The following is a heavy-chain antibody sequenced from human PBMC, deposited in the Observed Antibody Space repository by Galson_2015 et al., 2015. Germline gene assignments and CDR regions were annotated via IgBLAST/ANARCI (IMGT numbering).Heavy chain of an antibody. CDR2: ISASSSTT. Sequence: SLRLSCAASGFTFSSYAMTWVRQAPGKGLEWVSAISASSSTTYYADSVKGRFTISRDNSKNTLYLQMNSLRAEDTAVYSCAKGPNNYGYWSLDYWGQGTLVTVSS. CDR3: AKGPNNYGYWSLDY. CDR1: GFTFSSYA. V-gene: IGHV3-23*01. J-gene: IGHJ4*02. D-gene: IGHD5-18*01.